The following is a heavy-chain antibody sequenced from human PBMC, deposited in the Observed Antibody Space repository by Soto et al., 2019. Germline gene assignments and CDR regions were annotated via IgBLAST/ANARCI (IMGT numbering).Heavy chain of an antibody. CDR1: GGSVTNSQYF. Sequence: SETLSLTCTVSGGSVTNSQYFWVWLRQPPGKGLEWIGTISHCGSIRYNPSLKSPVTISVDTSKNQFSLKVSSATAADTAVYYCARHSNRNYGLCYFDYWGLGALVTVSS. CDR3: ARHSNRNYGLCYFDY. V-gene: IGHV4-39*01. D-gene: IGHD4-4*01. J-gene: IGHJ4*02. CDR2: ISHCGSI.